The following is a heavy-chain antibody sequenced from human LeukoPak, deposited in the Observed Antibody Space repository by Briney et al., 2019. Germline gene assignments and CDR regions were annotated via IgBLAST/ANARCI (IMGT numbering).Heavy chain of an antibody. J-gene: IGHJ3*02. CDR1: GFTFSDYY. CDR3: ARDRSITGTSDAFDI. D-gene: IGHD1-20*01. Sequence: GGSLRLSCAASGFTFSDYYMSWIRQAPGKGLEWVSYISSRGNTIYYADSVKGRFTISRDNAKNSLYLQMNSLRAEDTAVYYCARDRSITGTSDAFDIWGQGTMVTVSS. CDR2: ISSRGNTI. V-gene: IGHV3-11*04.